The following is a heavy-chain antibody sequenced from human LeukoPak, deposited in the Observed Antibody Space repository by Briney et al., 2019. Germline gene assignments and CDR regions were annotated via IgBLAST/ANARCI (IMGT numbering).Heavy chain of an antibody. D-gene: IGHD2-2*01. CDR3: ARDRAGYCSSTSCYGPGG. V-gene: IGHV4-59*12. CDR1: GGSISSYY. Sequence: SETLSLTCTVSGGSISSYYWSWIRQPPGKGLEWIGYIYYSGSTNYNPSLKSRVTISVDKSKNQFSLKLSSVTAADTAVYYCARDRAGYCSSTSCYGPGGWGQGTMVTVSS. CDR2: IYYSGST. J-gene: IGHJ3*01.